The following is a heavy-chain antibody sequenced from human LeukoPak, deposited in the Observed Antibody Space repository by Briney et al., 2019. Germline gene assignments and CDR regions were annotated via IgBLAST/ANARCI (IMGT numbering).Heavy chain of an antibody. CDR1: GFTFSSHA. CDR3: AKDPSSGYSNWFDP. Sequence: QPGGSLRLSCAASGFTFSSHAMGWVRQAPGKGLEWVAVISYDGSNKYYADSVKGRFTISRDNSKNTLYLQMNSLRAEDTAVYYCAKDPSSGYSNWFDPWGQGTLVTVSS. CDR2: ISYDGSNK. V-gene: IGHV3-30*18. D-gene: IGHD3-22*01. J-gene: IGHJ5*02.